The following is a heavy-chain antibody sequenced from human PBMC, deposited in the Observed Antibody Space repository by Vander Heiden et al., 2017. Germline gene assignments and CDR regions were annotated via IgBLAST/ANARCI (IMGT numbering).Heavy chain of an antibody. V-gene: IGHV4-59*01. CDR3: ARVGAPWYFDL. D-gene: IGHD1-26*01. Sequence: QVQLQASGPGLVTPSETLSLTCTVSGGSISSYYWSWIRQPRGKGLEWIGYIYYSGSTNYNPSLKSRVTISVDTSKNQFSLKLSSVTAADTAVYYCARVGAPWYFDLWGRGTLVTVSS. CDR1: GGSISSYY. J-gene: IGHJ2*01. CDR2: IYYSGST.